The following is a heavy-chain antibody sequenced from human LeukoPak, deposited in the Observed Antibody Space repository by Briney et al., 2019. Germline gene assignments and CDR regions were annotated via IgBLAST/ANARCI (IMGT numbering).Heavy chain of an antibody. CDR1: GYTFTGYY. CDR2: IIPIFGTA. J-gene: IGHJ3*02. V-gene: IGHV1-69*06. Sequence: GASVKVSCKASGYTFTGYYMHWVRQAPGQGLEWMGGIIPIFGTANYAQKFQGRVTITADKSTSTAYMELSSLRSEDTAVYYCAIDVRGRYDAFDIWGQGTMVTVSS. CDR3: AIDVRGRYDAFDI. D-gene: IGHD3-10*01.